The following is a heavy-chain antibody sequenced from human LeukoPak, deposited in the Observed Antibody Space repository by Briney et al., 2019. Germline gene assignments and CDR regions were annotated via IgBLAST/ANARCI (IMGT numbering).Heavy chain of an antibody. J-gene: IGHJ3*02. CDR2: IKSKTDGGTT. Sequence: PGGSLRLSCAASGFTFSNAWMSRVRQAPGKGLEWVGRIKSKTDGGTTDYAAPVKGRFTISRDDSKNTLYLQMNSLKTEDTAVYYCTTDNGYSYGNDAFDIWGQRTMVTVSS. CDR1: GFTFSNAW. D-gene: IGHD5-18*01. CDR3: TTDNGYSYGNDAFDI. V-gene: IGHV3-15*01.